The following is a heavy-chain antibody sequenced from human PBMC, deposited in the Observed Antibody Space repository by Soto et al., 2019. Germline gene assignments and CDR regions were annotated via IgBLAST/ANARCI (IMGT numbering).Heavy chain of an antibody. CDR1: GFTFSDYN. CDR3: ARDGVAEIDY. CDR2: IDIFSATI. V-gene: IGHV3-48*02. J-gene: IGHJ4*02. Sequence: EVQLVESGGGLVQPGGSLRLSCAASGFTFSDYNMIWVRQAPGKGLQWVSYIDIFSATIYYADSVRGRFTISRDNAKNSLYLQMNSLRDEDTAGYYCARDGVAEIDYLGQGTLVTVSS. D-gene: IGHD2-15*01.